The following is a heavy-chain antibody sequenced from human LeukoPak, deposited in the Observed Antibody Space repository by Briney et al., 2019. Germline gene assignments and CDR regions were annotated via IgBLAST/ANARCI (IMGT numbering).Heavy chain of an antibody. V-gene: IGHV5-51*01. J-gene: IGHJ4*02. CDR2: IYPGDSDT. CDR3: ARLGLYDTSGFYHPLDY. D-gene: IGHD3-22*01. Sequence: GESLQISCQGSGYRFTSYWIGWVRQMPGKGLEWMGIIYPGDSDTRYSPSFQGQVTISADKSISTAYLQWSSLKASDTAMYYCARLGLYDTSGFYHPLDYWGQGALVTVSS. CDR1: GYRFTSYW.